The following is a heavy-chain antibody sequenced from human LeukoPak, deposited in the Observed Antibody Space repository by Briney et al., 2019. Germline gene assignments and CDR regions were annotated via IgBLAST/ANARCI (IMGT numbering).Heavy chain of an antibody. Sequence: GASVKVSCKASGYTFTGYYMHRVRQAPGQGLEWMGWISPKSGGTNYAQRFQGRVTMTRDTSISTVYMELSRLRSDDTAVYYCARDGSAAGAPNAFDIWGQGTMVTVSS. V-gene: IGHV1-2*02. CDR2: ISPKSGGT. CDR1: GYTFTGYY. D-gene: IGHD6-13*01. J-gene: IGHJ3*02. CDR3: ARDGSAAGAPNAFDI.